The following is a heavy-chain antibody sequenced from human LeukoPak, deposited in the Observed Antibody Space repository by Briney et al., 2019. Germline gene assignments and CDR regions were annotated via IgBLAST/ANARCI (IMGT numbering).Heavy chain of an antibody. CDR1: GGSISSYY. CDR2: IYYSGST. CDR3: ARLLDYSGSYYSFDY. Sequence: PSETLSLTCTVSGGSISSYYWSWIRQPPGKGLEWIGYIYYSGSTNYNPSLKSRVTISVDTSKNQFSLKLSSVTAADTAVYYCARLLDYSGSYYSFDYWGQGTLVTVSS. J-gene: IGHJ4*02. V-gene: IGHV4-59*08. D-gene: IGHD1-26*01.